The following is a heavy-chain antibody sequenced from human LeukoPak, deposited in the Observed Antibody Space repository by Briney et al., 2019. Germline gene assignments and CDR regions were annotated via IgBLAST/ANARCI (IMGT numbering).Heavy chain of an antibody. CDR1: GFTFDDYA. J-gene: IGHJ6*02. CDR3: AKDISSGNGPYYYYGMDV. CDR2: ISWNSGSI. V-gene: IGHV3-9*01. D-gene: IGHD3-10*01. Sequence: GGSLRLSCAASGFTFDDYAMHWVRQAPGKGLEWVSGISWNSGSIGYADSVKGRFTISRDNAKNSLYLQMNSLRAEDTALYYCAKDISSGNGPYYYYGMDVWGQGTTVTVSS.